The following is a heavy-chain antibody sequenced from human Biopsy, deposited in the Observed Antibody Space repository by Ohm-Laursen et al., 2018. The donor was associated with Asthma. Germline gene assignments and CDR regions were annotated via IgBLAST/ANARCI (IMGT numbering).Heavy chain of an antibody. CDR2: LVPVLGTP. CDR3: ARGYSGSDRIVYYYSGLEV. V-gene: IGHV1-69*01. CDR1: GDSFSNYA. Sequence: SSVTVSCKASGDSFSNYAISWVRQAPGQGLEWMGGLVPVLGTPDHAQMFEGRVTITADESTSTAYMELSSLSSEDTAVYYCARGYSGSDRIVYYYSGLEVWGQGTTVTVSS. D-gene: IGHD5-12*01. J-gene: IGHJ6*02.